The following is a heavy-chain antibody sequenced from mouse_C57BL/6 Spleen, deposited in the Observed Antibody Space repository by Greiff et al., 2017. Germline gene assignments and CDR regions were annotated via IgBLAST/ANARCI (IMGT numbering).Heavy chain of an antibody. V-gene: IGHV5-12*01. CDR2: ISNGGGST. J-gene: IGHJ1*03. Sequence: EVKLMESGGGLVQPGGSLKLSCAASGFTFSDYYMYWVRQTPEKRLEWVAYISNGGGSTYYPDTVKGRFTISRDNAKNTLYLQMSRLKSEDTAMYYCASLDDDWYFDVWGTGTTVTVSS. D-gene: IGHD2-10*02. CDR3: ASLDDDWYFDV. CDR1: GFTFSDYY.